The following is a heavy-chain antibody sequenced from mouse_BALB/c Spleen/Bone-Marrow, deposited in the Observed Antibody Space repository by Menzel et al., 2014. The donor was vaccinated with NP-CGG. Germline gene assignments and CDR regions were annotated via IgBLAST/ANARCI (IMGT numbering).Heavy chain of an antibody. D-gene: IGHD2-3*01. J-gene: IGHJ3*01. Sequence: EWIGDINPNNGGTIYNQKFKGKATLTVDKSSSTAYMELRSLTSEDTAVYYCARAGYYTFFAYWGQGTLVTVST. CDR2: INPNNGGT. V-gene: IGHV1-18*01. CDR3: ARAGYYTFFAY.